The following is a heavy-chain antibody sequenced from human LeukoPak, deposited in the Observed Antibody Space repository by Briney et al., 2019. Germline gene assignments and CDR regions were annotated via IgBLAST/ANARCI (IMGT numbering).Heavy chain of an antibody. J-gene: IGHJ4*02. CDR3: ARISRYGLDY. D-gene: IGHD3-16*01. CDR2: IKSDGSEK. Sequence: AGGSLRLSCAASGFRFGSYWMSWVRQAPGKGLEWLANIKSDGSEKYYVDSVKGRSTISRDNAKNSLYLQMNSPRPEDTAVYYCARISRYGLDYWGQGTLVTVSS. V-gene: IGHV3-7*04. CDR1: GFRFGSYW.